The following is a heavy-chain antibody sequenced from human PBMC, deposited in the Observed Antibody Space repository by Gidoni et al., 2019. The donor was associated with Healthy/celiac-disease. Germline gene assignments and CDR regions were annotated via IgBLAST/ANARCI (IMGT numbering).Heavy chain of an antibody. CDR3: ARDASAAAKYYYYGMDV. D-gene: IGHD6-13*01. J-gene: IGHJ6*02. Sequence: QLQLQESGPGLVKPSETLSLTCTVSGGSISSSSYYWGWIRQPPGKGLGWIGSIYYSGSTYYNPSLKSRVTISVDTSKNQFSLKLSSVTAADTAVYYCARDASAAAKYYYYGMDVWGQGTTVTVSS. CDR1: GGSISSSSYY. CDR2: IYYSGST. V-gene: IGHV4-39*07.